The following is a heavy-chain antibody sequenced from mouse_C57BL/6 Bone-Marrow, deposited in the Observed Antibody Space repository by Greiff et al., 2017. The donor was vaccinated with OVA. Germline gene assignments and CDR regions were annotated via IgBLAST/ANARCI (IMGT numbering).Heavy chain of an antibody. CDR2: ISNGGGST. CDR1: GFTFSDYY. D-gene: IGHD2-4*01. CDR3: ALYDYDVGFAY. J-gene: IGHJ3*01. Sequence: EVQLQESGGGLVQPGGSLKLSCAASGFTFSDYYMYWVRQTPEKRLEWVAYISNGGGSTYYPDTVKGRFTISRDNAKNTLYLQMSRLKSEDTAMYYCALYDYDVGFAYWGQGTLVTVSA. V-gene: IGHV5-12*01.